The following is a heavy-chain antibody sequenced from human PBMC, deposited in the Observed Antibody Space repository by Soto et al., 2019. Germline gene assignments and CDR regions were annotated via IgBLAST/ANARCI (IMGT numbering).Heavy chain of an antibody. CDR3: ARDLGFDYSNYYYYYGMDV. D-gene: IGHD4-4*01. CDR1: GFTFSSYA. J-gene: IGHJ6*02. CDR2: ISYDGSNK. Sequence: GGSLRLSCAASGFTFSSYAMHWVRQAPGKGLEWVAVISYDGSNKYYADSVKGRFTISRDNSKNTLYLQMNSLRAEDTAVYYCARDLGFDYSNYYYYYGMDVWGQGTTVTVSS. V-gene: IGHV3-30-3*01.